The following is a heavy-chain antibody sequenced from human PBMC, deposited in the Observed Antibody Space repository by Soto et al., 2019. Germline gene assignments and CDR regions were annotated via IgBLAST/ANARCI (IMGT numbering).Heavy chain of an antibody. D-gene: IGHD3-3*01. CDR1: GYTFTSYG. Sequence: ASGKVSCKASGYTFTSYGISWVRQATGQGLEWMGWMNPNSGNTGYAQKFQGRVTMTRNTSISTAYMELSSLRSEDTAVYYCASRGYDFWSGYPGLYYGMDVWGQGTTVTVSS. CDR2: MNPNSGNT. CDR3: ASRGYDFWSGYPGLYYGMDV. J-gene: IGHJ6*02. V-gene: IGHV1-8*02.